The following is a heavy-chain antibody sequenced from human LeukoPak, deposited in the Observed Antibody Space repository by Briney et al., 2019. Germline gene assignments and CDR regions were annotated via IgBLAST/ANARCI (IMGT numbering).Heavy chain of an antibody. V-gene: IGHV4-34*01. Sequence: SETLSLTCVVYGGSFSGYYWSWIRQPPGKGLEWIGEINHSGSTNYNPSLKSRVTISVDTSKNQFSLKLSSVTAADTAVYYCASTLNSEGDYWGQGTLVTVSS. J-gene: IGHJ4*02. CDR2: INHSGST. CDR1: GGSFSGYY. CDR3: ASTLNSEGDY. D-gene: IGHD4-23*01.